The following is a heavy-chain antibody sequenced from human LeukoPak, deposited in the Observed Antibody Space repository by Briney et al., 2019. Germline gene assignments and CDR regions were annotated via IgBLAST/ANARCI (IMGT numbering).Heavy chain of an antibody. D-gene: IGHD4-23*01. CDR2: INPKSGGT. V-gene: IGHV1-2*06. CDR1: GYTFTNYY. Sequence: GASMKVSCKASGYTFTNYYMYWVRQAPGQGLEWMGRINPKSGGTNYPQKFQGRVTMTRDTFISTAYMELSRLQSDDTAMYYCARDYGGNFGLDYWGQGTLVTVSS. J-gene: IGHJ4*02. CDR3: ARDYGGNFGLDY.